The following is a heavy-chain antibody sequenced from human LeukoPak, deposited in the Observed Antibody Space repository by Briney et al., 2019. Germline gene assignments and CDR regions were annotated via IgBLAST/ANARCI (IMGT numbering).Heavy chain of an antibody. Sequence: PSETLSLACTVSGGSITSDYWSWIRQPPGKELEWIGYIYYSGSTHYNPSLKSRATLSVDTSKNQFSLNLGSVTAADTAIYYCGKTDIYFNPIDYWGPGSLVTVSS. CDR1: GGSITSDY. D-gene: IGHD3-9*01. V-gene: IGHV4-59*12. CDR2: IYYSGST. J-gene: IGHJ4*02. CDR3: GKTDIYFNPIDY.